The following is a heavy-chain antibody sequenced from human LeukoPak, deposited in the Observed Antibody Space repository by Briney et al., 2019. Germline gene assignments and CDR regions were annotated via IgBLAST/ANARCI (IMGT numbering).Heavy chain of an antibody. Sequence: GGSLRLSCAASGFTFSSYSMNWVRQAPGKGLEWVSSISSSSSYIYYADSVKGRITISRDNAKNSLYLQMNSLRAEDTAVYYCAREKIAVVDYWGQGTLVTVSS. CDR1: GFTFSSYS. J-gene: IGHJ4*02. D-gene: IGHD6-19*01. CDR3: AREKIAVVDY. V-gene: IGHV3-21*01. CDR2: ISSSSSYI.